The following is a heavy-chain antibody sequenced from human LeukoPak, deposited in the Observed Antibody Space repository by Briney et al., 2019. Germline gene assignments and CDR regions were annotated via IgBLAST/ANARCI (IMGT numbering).Heavy chain of an antibody. V-gene: IGHV3-7*01. CDR3: AREQVDILTTSDAFDI. J-gene: IGHJ3*02. Sequence: GGSLRLSCAASGFTSSSYWMSWVRQAPGKGLEWVANIKQDGSEKYYVDSVKGRFTISRDNAKNSLYLQMNSLRAEDTAVYYCAREQVDILTTSDAFDIWGQGTMVTVSS. CDR2: IKQDGSEK. D-gene: IGHD3-9*01. CDR1: GFTSSSYW.